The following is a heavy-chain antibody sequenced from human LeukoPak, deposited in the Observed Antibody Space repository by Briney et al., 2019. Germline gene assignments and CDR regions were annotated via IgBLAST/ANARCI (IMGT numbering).Heavy chain of an antibody. J-gene: IGHJ4*02. CDR3: ARSEDYGSGSYQLDY. CDR1: GTTFSSYA. D-gene: IGHD3-10*01. CDR2: TIPIFGTA. V-gene: IGHV1-69*06. Sequence: SVKVSCKASGTTFSSYAISWVRQAPGQGLEWMGGTIPIFGTANYAQKFQGRVTITADKSTSTAYMELSSLRSEDTAVYYCARSEDYGSGSYQLDYWGQGTLVTVSS.